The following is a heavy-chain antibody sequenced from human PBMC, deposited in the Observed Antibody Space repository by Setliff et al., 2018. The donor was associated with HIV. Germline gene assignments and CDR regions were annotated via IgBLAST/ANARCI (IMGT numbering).Heavy chain of an antibody. Sequence: SETLSLTCSVSGASIRGNYWGWIRQSPGKGLEWIGNIYYSGNTNYNPSFKSRVTISVDTSKNQFSLRVNSVTAADTAVYYCARSLVPSGYYYGRHAFDIWGQGTKVTVSS. CDR3: ARSLVPSGYYYGRHAFDI. CDR2: IYYSGNT. V-gene: IGHV4-59*08. D-gene: IGHD3-22*01. J-gene: IGHJ3*02. CDR1: GASIRGNY.